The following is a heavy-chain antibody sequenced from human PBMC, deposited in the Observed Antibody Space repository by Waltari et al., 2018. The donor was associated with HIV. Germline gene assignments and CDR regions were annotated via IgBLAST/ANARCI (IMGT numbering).Heavy chain of an antibody. CDR3: SRDLDGDYGSGSYYKGGNWFDP. CDR2: IYTGGST. V-gene: IGHV4-61*02. J-gene: IGHJ5*02. CDR1: GGSISSGSYY. Sequence: QVQLQESGPGLVKPSQTLSLTCTVSGGSISSGSYYWSWIRKPDGKGLEWLGRIYTGGSTNFNPPLQSRVTISVDTSKNQFSLELSSVTAADTAVDYFSRDLDGDYGSGSYYKGGNWFDPWGQGTLVTVSS. D-gene: IGHD3-10*01.